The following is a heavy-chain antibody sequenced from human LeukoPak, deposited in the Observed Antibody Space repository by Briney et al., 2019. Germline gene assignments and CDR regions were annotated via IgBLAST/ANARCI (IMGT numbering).Heavy chain of an antibody. CDR1: GFTVSSNY. CDR2: IYSGGST. CDR3: ARGQLASPLTFDY. J-gene: IGHJ4*02. V-gene: IGHV3-53*04. Sequence: GGSLRLSCAASGFTVSSNYMSRVRQAPGKGLEWVSVIYSGGSTYYADSVKGRFTISRHNSKNTLYLQMNSLRAEDTAVYYCARGQLASPLTFDYWGQGTLVTVSS. D-gene: IGHD6-13*01.